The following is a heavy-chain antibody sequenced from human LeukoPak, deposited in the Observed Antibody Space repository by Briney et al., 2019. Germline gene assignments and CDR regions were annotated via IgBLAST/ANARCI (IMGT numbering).Heavy chain of an antibody. J-gene: IGHJ4*02. CDR2: IIPIFGTA. Sequence: GASVKVSCKASGGTFSSYAISWVRQAPGQGPEWMGGIIPIFGTANYAQKFQGRVTITTDESTSTAYMELSSLRSEDTAVYYCARGGSSSWSNRLYFDYWGQGTLVTVSS. V-gene: IGHV1-69*05. D-gene: IGHD6-13*01. CDR3: ARGGSSSWSNRLYFDY. CDR1: GGTFSSYA.